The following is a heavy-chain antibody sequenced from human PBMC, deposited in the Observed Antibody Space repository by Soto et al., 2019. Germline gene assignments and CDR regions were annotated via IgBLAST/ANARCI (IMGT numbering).Heavy chain of an antibody. D-gene: IGHD5-12*01. V-gene: IGHV3-33*01. J-gene: IGHJ4*02. Sequence: PGGSLRLSCAASGFTFGSYGMHWVRQAPGKGLEWVAVIWYDGSNKYYADSVKGRFTISRDNSKNTLYLQMNSLRAEDTAVYYCARENLREYSGYDWASFDYWGQGTLVTVSS. CDR2: IWYDGSNK. CDR1: GFTFGSYG. CDR3: ARENLREYSGYDWASFDY.